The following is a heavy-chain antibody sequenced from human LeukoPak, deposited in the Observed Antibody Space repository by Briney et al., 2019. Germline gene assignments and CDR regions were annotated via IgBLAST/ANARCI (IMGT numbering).Heavy chain of an antibody. J-gene: IGHJ4*02. CDR2: IYDSGST. Sequence: SETLSLTCTVSGGSISSSSYYWGWIRQPPGKGLEWIGYIYDSGSTNYNPSLKSRVTISVDTSKNQFSLNLSSVTAADTAVYYCAGGSGWPHFDYWGQGALVTVSS. CDR1: GGSISSSSYY. CDR3: AGGSGWPHFDY. D-gene: IGHD6-19*01. V-gene: IGHV4-61*05.